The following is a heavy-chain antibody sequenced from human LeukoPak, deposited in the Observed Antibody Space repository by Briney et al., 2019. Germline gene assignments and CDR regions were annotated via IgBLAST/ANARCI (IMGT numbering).Heavy chain of an antibody. V-gene: IGHV4-34*01. CDR3: ASRKRGYSYGWWYYFDY. J-gene: IGHJ4*02. CDR2: INHSGST. CDR1: GGSFSGYY. D-gene: IGHD5-18*01. Sequence: PSETLSLTCAVYGGSFSGYYWSWIRQPPGKGLEWIGEINHSGSTNYNPSLKSRVTISVDTSKNQFSLKLSSVTAADTAVYYCASRKRGYSYGWWYYFDYWGQGTLVTDSS.